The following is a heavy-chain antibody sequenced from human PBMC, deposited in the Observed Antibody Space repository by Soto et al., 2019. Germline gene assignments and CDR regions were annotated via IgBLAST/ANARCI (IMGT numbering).Heavy chain of an antibody. D-gene: IGHD1-7*01. CDR1: GYTFTGYY. CDR2: INPNSGGT. Sequence: ASVKVSCKASGYTFTGYYMHWVRQAPGQGLEWMGWINPNSGGTNYAQKFQGRVTMTRDTSISTAYMELSRLRSDDTAVYYCARYNWNLRRVSYYYGMDVWGQGTTVTVSS. J-gene: IGHJ6*02. CDR3: ARYNWNLRRVSYYYGMDV. V-gene: IGHV1-2*02.